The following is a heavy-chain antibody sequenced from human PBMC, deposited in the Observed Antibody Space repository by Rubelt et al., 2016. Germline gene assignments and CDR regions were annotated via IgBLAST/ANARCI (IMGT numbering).Heavy chain of an antibody. D-gene: IGHD4-23*01. J-gene: IGHJ6*02. Sequence: SLTCAVSGGSINDNNWRSWVRQPPGKGLEWIGEISHSGSTSYNPSLQSRVTISMDKSMHHFSLRLSSVTAADTAVYYCAREDGGPGRYFDMDVWGQGTTVTVSS. CDR3: AREDGGPGRYFDMDV. V-gene: IGHV4-4*02. CDR2: ISHSGST. CDR1: GGSINDNNW.